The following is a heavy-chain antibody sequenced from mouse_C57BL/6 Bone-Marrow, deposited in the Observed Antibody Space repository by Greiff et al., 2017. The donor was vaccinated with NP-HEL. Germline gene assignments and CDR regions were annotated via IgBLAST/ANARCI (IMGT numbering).Heavy chain of an antibody. CDR1: GFTFSSYA. V-gene: IGHV5-4*03. J-gene: IGHJ2*01. Sequence: EVMLVEPGGGLVKPGGSLKLSCAASGFTFSSYAMSWVRQTPGKSLEWVGTISDGGSYTNYPDNVKGRVTISRDNTKNNLYLQMSHLKSEDTAMYYCARGAMTPYWGQGTTLTVSA. CDR2: ISDGGSYT. CDR3: ARGAMTPY.